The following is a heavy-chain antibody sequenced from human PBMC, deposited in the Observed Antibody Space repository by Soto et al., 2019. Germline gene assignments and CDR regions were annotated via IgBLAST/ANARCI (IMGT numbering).Heavy chain of an antibody. CDR2: ISAYNGNT. J-gene: IGHJ4*02. Sequence: QVQLVQSGAEVNKPGASVKVYYKASGYTFTSYGISWVRQAPGQGLEWMGWISAYNGNTNYAQKLQGRVTMTTDTSTSTAYMELRSLRSDDTVVYYCARDRTRYSYGWNFDYWGQGTLVTVSS. D-gene: IGHD5-18*01. V-gene: IGHV1-18*01. CDR1: GYTFTSYG. CDR3: ARDRTRYSYGWNFDY.